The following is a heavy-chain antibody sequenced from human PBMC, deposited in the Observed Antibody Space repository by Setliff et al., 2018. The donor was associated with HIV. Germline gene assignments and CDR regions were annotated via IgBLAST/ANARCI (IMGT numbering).Heavy chain of an antibody. J-gene: IGHJ4*02. CDR3: ATLSGPVDH. Sequence: SETLSLTCTLYGASFSGYFWSWIRQPPGKGLEWIGEISHAGSTNFNPSLKGRVTIPVDMSKRQFSLHLTSVTAADTAVYYCATLSGPVDHWGQGTLVTVSS. CDR2: ISHAGST. D-gene: IGHD3-3*01. CDR1: GASFSGYF. V-gene: IGHV4-34*01.